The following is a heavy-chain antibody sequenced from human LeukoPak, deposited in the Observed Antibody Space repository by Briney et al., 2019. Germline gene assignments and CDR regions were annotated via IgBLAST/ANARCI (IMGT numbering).Heavy chain of an antibody. D-gene: IGHD5-24*01. J-gene: IGHJ4*02. CDR1: GFTFSSYA. Sequence: GGSLRLSCAASGFTFSSYAMHWVRQAPGKGLEWVAVISSDGSRKYSADSVKGRFTISRDNSKNALYLQMNSLRAEDTAVYYCARDPCGDDYNCYFDYWGQGTLVTVSS. V-gene: IGHV3-30*04. CDR2: ISSDGSRK. CDR3: ARDPCGDDYNCYFDY.